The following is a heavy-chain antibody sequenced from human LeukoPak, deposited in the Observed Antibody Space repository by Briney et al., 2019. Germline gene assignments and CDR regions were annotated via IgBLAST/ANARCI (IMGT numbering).Heavy chain of an antibody. Sequence: ETSLRLSCAASGFTFSSYAMHWVRQAPGKGLEWVAVISYDRSLKYYADSVRGRFTISSDNSKNTLYLQMNSLRVEDTAVYYCARDPTAVADLPQYYLDYWGQGILVTVSS. J-gene: IGHJ4*02. CDR3: ARDPTAVADLPQYYLDY. CDR1: GFTFSSYA. CDR2: ISYDRSLK. V-gene: IGHV3-30*04. D-gene: IGHD4-23*01.